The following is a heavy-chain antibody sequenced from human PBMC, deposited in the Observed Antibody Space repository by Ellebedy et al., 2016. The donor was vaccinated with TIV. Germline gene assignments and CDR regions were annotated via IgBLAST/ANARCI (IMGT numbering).Heavy chain of an antibody. V-gene: IGHV5-10-1*01. Sequence: GGSLRLSCKGSGYSFTSSWISWVRQVPGKGLEWMGRIDPSDSYTNYSPSFQGHVTISGDKSISPAYLQWSSLKAPVTAVYYCARHILPYSSGWYGMDVWGQGTTVTVSS. CDR1: GYSFTSSW. D-gene: IGHD6-19*01. CDR2: IDPSDSYT. CDR3: ARHILPYSSGWYGMDV. J-gene: IGHJ6*02.